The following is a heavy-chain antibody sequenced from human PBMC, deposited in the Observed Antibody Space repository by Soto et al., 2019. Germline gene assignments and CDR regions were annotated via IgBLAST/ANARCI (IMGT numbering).Heavy chain of an antibody. CDR2: IKQDGSEK. J-gene: IGHJ3*02. CDR1: GFTFSSYW. CDR3: ARGVYHDSSGPFSDAFDI. V-gene: IGHV3-7*04. D-gene: IGHD3-22*01. Sequence: GGSLRLSCAASGFTFSSYWMSWVRQTPGKGLEWVANIKQDGSEKWYVDSVKGRFTISRDNAKKSLYLQMNSLRVEDTAVYYCARGVYHDSSGPFSDAFDIWGQGTMVTVSS.